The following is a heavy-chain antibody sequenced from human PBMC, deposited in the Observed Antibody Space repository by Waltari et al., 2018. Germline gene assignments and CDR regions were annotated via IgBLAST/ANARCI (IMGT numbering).Heavy chain of an antibody. V-gene: IGHV3-73*01. CDR2: IRSKANSYAT. J-gene: IGHJ6*03. CDR3: TRHPMDV. Sequence: EVQLVESGGGLVQPGGSLKLSCSACGFTFRGSAMHWVRQASGKGLAWVGRIRSKANSYATAYAASVKGRFTISRDDSKNTAYLQMNSLKTEDTAVYYCTRHPMDVWGKGTTVTVSS. CDR1: GFTFRGSA.